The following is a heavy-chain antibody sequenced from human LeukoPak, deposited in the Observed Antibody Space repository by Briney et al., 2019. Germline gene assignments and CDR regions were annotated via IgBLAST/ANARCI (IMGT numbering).Heavy chain of an antibody. CDR3: ARETLVGAQGY. J-gene: IGHJ4*02. D-gene: IGHD1-26*01. CDR1: GYTFTGYY. Sequence: GASVKVSCKASGYTFTGYYMHWVRQAPGQGLEWMGWINPNSGGTSYAQKFQGRVTMTRDTSISTAYMELSRLRSDDTAVYYCARETLVGAQGYWGQGTLVTVSS. CDR2: INPNSGGT. V-gene: IGHV1-2*02.